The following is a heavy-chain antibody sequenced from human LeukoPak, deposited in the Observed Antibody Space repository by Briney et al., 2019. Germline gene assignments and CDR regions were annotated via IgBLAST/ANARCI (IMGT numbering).Heavy chain of an antibody. J-gene: IGHJ4*02. CDR1: GGSVSSGSYY. CDR2: IYYSGST. Sequence: PSETLSLTCTVSGGSVSSGSYYWSWIRQPPGKGLEWIGYIYYSGSTSYNPSLKSRVTISVDTSKNQFSLKLSSVTAADTAVYYCARDVGYCSSTSCAWVTDYWGQGTLVTVSS. V-gene: IGHV4-61*01. CDR3: ARDVGYCSSTSCAWVTDY. D-gene: IGHD2-2*01.